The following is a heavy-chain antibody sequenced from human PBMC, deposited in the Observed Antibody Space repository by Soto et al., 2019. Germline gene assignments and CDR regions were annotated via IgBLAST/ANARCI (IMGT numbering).Heavy chain of an antibody. CDR2: ISSSSSTI. Sequence: GGSLRLSCAASGFTFSSYSMNWVRQAPGKGLEWVSYISSSSSTIYYADSVKGRFTISRDNAKNSLYLQMNSLRAEDTAVYYCARDWGSIAAAGNWAHYWYFDLWGRGTLVTVSS. CDR1: GFTFSSYS. V-gene: IGHV3-48*01. D-gene: IGHD6-13*01. J-gene: IGHJ2*01. CDR3: ARDWGSIAAAGNWAHYWYFDL.